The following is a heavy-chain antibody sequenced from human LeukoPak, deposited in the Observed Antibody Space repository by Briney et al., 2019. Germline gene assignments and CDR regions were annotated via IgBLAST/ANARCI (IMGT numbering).Heavy chain of an antibody. CDR1: GGSISSYY. V-gene: IGHV4-59*01. Sequence: SETLSLTCTVSGGSISSYYWSWIRQPPGKGLWWIGYIYYSGSTNYNPSLKSRVTISVDTSKNQFSLKLSSVTAADTAVYYCARGGDGYNVYFDYWGQGTLVTVSS. CDR2: IYYSGST. J-gene: IGHJ4*02. CDR3: ARGGDGYNVYFDY. D-gene: IGHD5-24*01.